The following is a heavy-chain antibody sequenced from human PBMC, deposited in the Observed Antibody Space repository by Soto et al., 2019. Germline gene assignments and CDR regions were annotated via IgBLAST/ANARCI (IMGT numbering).Heavy chain of an antibody. D-gene: IGHD1-26*01. J-gene: IGHJ4*02. CDR1: GFTFNTHW. V-gene: IGHV3-74*01. CDR3: ARGGAMGVDY. Sequence: GGSLRLSCTASGFTFNTHWMHWVRQAPGKGLVWVSRIYFDGITTNYADSVKGRLTVSRDNAKSTVYLHVNTLRDEDTAVYYCARGGAMGVDYWGQGTLVTVSS. CDR2: IYFDGITT.